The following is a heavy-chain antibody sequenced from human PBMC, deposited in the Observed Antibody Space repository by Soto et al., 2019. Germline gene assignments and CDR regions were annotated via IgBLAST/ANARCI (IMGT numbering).Heavy chain of an antibody. D-gene: IGHD6-19*01. CDR3: AKDLLKKRWYSSGPQGY. J-gene: IGHJ4*02. CDR2: ISGSGGST. V-gene: IGHV3-23*01. CDR1: GFTFSSYA. Sequence: PGGSLRLSCAASGFTFSSYAMSWVRQAPGKGLEWVSAISGSGGSTYYADSVKGRFTISRDNSKNTLYLQMNSLRAEDTAVYYCAKDLLKKRWYSSGPQGYWGQGTLVTVSS.